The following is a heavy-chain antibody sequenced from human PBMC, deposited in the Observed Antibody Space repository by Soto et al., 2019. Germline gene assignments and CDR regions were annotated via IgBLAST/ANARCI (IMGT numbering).Heavy chain of an antibody. CDR2: IIPIFGTE. CDR1: GGTFSSYA. V-gene: IGHV1-69*01. Sequence: QVQLVQSGAEVKKPGSSVRVSCKASGGTFSSYAISWVRQAPGQGLEWMGGIIPIFGTENYAQKFQGRVTITADESTSTAYMELSSLRSEDTAVYFCARDRIAGSKYYYGMDVWGQGTKVTVSS. D-gene: IGHD6-13*01. J-gene: IGHJ6*02. CDR3: ARDRIAGSKYYYGMDV.